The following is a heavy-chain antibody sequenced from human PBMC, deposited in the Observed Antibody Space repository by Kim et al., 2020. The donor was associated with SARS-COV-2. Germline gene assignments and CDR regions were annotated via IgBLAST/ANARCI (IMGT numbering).Heavy chain of an antibody. V-gene: IGHV4-39*01. Sequence: SETLSLTCTVSGDSISSSSYHWGWIRQPPGKGLEWIGSIYYSGTTYYNPSLKSRVNISVDTSKNQISLKLSSVTAADTAVYYCASQKVVGRAGFDPWGQGTLVTVSS. J-gene: IGHJ5*02. CDR3: ASQKVVGRAGFDP. CDR1: GDSISSSSYH. CDR2: IYYSGTT. D-gene: IGHD2-15*01.